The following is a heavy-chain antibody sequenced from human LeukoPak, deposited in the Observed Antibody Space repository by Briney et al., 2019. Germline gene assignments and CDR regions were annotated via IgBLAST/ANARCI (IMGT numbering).Heavy chain of an antibody. V-gene: IGHV3-64*01. CDR1: GFTFSSYA. Sequence: GGSLRLSCAASGFTFSSYAMHWVREAPGKGLEYVSAISSNGGSTYYANSVKGRFTISRDNSKNTLYLQMGSLRAEDMAVYYCARVSDYYDSSGYYWRYYYYGMDVWGQGTTVTVSS. J-gene: IGHJ6*02. CDR3: ARVSDYYDSSGYYWRYYYYGMDV. CDR2: ISSNGGST. D-gene: IGHD3-22*01.